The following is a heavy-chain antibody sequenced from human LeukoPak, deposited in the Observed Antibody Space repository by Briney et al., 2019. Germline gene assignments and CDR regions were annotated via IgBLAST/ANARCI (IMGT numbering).Heavy chain of an antibody. CDR1: GFTFSSSYS. CDR2: ISSSSSYI. Sequence: GGSLRLSCVASGFTFSSSYSLDWVRQAPGKGLEWVSSISSSSSYIYYADSVKGRFTISRDNAKNSLYLQMNSLRAEDTAVYYCASQTEYYFDYWGQGTLVTVSS. V-gene: IGHV3-21*01. CDR3: ASQTEYYFDY. D-gene: IGHD1-1*01. J-gene: IGHJ4*02.